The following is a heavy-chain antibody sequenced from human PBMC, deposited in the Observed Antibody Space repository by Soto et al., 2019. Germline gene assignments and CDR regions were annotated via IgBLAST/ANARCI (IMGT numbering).Heavy chain of an antibody. CDR2: ISYDGSNK. V-gene: IGHV3-30*18. Sequence: GGSLRLSCAASGFTFSSYGMHWVRQAPGKGLEWVSVISYDGSNKYYADSVKGRFTISRDNSKNTLYLQMNSLRAEDTAVYYCVKDVRRGIAVAGTLDYWGQGTLVTVSS. CDR1: GFTFSSYG. D-gene: IGHD6-19*01. J-gene: IGHJ4*02. CDR3: VKDVRRGIAVAGTLDY.